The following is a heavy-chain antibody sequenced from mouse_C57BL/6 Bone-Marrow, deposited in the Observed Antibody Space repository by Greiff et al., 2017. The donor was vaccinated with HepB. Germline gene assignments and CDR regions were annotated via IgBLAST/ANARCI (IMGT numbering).Heavy chain of an antibody. CDR1: GYAFSSSW. J-gene: IGHJ1*03. Sequence: QVQLQQSGPELVKPGASVKISCKASGYAFSSSWMNWVKQRPGKGLEWIGRIYPGDGDTNYNGKFKGKATLTADKSSSTAYMQLSSLTSEDSAVYFGAREGFITTVVATSDVWGTGTTVTVSS. V-gene: IGHV1-82*01. CDR2: IYPGDGDT. CDR3: AREGFITTVVATSDV. D-gene: IGHD1-1*01.